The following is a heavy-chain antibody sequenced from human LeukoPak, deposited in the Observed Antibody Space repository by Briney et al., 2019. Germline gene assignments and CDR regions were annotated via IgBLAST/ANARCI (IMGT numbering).Heavy chain of an antibody. D-gene: IGHD6-13*01. CDR2: ISNTGIT. J-gene: IGHJ4*02. Sequence: SETLSLTCAVSGGSISTYYWNWIRQPPGKGLVWIGYISNTGITTYNPSLKSRVTISVDTSKSQFSLKLSSVTAADTAVYYCARSGGYSSSWSLWGQGTLVTVSS. V-gene: IGHV4-59*01. CDR1: GGSISTYY. CDR3: ARSGGYSSSWSL.